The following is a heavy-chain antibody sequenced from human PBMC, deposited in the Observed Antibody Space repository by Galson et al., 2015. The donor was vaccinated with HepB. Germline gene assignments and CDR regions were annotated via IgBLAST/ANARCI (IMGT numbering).Heavy chain of an antibody. D-gene: IGHD2/OR15-2a*01. CDR3: ARDTSMDDYFDY. J-gene: IGHJ4*02. Sequence: SLRLSCAASGFTFSSYSMNWVRQAPGKGLEWVSSISSSSSYIYYADSVKGRFTISRDNAKNSLYLQMNSLRAEDTAVYYCARDTSMDDYFDYWVQGTLVTVSS. CDR1: GFTFSSYS. CDR2: ISSSSSYI. V-gene: IGHV3-21*01.